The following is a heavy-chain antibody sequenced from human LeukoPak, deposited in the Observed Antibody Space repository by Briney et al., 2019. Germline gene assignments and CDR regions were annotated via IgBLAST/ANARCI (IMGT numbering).Heavy chain of an antibody. V-gene: IGHV1-8*01. CDR3: ARELRYFEYYYYGMDV. D-gene: IGHD3-9*01. CDR2: MNPNSGNT. CDR1: GYTFTSYD. Sequence: AASVKVSCKASGYTFTSYDINWVRQATGQGLEWMGWMNPNSGNTGYAQKFQGRVTMTRNTSISTAYMELSSLRSEGTAVYYCARELRYFEYYYYGMDVWGQGTTVTVSS. J-gene: IGHJ6*02.